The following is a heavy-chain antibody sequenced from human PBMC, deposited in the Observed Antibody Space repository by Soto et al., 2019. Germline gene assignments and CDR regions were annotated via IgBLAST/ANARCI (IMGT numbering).Heavy chain of an antibody. V-gene: IGHV3-30*18. CDR3: GKFMKLVLGGNWFDP. D-gene: IGHD3-10*02. CDR1: GFTFSSYG. CDR2: ISYDGSNK. J-gene: IGHJ5*02. Sequence: GGSLRLSCAASGFTFSSYGMHWVRQAPGKGLEWVAVISYDGSNKYCADSVKGRFTISRDNSKNTLYLQMNSLRAEDTAVYYWGKFMKLVLGGNWFDPWCQGNLVTVS.